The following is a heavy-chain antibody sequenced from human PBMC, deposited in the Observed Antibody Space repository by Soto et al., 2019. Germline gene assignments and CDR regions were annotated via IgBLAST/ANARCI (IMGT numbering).Heavy chain of an antibody. V-gene: IGHV4-59*01. J-gene: IGHJ4*02. CDR2: IYYSGN. D-gene: IGHD5-18*01. Sequence: KASETLSLTCNVSGGSISNFHLSWIRQPPGRGLEWIGYIYYSGNYYNPSLTSRVSMSLDKSKNQFSLHLKSVTGADTALYFCALGGYNYGRPFDFWGQGTRVTVSS. CDR3: ALGGYNYGRPFDF. CDR1: GGSISNFH.